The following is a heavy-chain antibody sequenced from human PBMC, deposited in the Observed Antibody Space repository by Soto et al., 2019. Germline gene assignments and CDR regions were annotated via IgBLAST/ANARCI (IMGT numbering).Heavy chain of an antibody. D-gene: IGHD6-19*01. J-gene: IGHJ4*02. Sequence: TGYAQKFQGRVTMTRNTSISTAYMELSSLRSEDTAVYYCARTVAGTWEVDYWGQGTLVTVSS. V-gene: IGHV1-8*01. CDR3: ARTVAGTWEVDY. CDR2: T.